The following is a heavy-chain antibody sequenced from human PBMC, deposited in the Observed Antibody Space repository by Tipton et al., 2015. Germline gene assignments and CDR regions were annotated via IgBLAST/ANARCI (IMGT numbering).Heavy chain of an antibody. J-gene: IGHJ6*02. Sequence: QLVQSGPEVKKPGSSVKVSCKTPGDTFRTYVFSWVRQAPGQGLEWMGGIIPIIGKVDYAQKFQDRVTITAQDFPTTVYLELSNLTSDDTAVYYCAAGRVVVSYEMDVWGQGTTVIVSS. CDR1: GDTFRTYV. D-gene: IGHD3-22*01. CDR3: AAGRVVVSYEMDV. CDR2: IIPIIGKV. V-gene: IGHV1-69*01.